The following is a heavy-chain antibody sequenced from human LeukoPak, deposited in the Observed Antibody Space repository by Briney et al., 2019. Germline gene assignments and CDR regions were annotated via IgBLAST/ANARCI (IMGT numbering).Heavy chain of an antibody. CDR2: ISAYNGNT. CDR3: ARFQRHYYDSSGYKVDYYGMDV. V-gene: IGHV1-18*01. Sequence: GASVKVSCKASGYTFTSYGISWVRQAPGQGLEWMGWISAYNGNTNYAQKLQGRVTMTTDTSTSTAYMELRSLRSDDTAVYYCARFQRHYYDSSGYKVDYYGMDVWGQGTLVTVSS. J-gene: IGHJ6*02. CDR1: GYTFTSYG. D-gene: IGHD3-22*01.